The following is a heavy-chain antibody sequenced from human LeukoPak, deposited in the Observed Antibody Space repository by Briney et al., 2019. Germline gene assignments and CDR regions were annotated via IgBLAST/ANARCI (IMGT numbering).Heavy chain of an antibody. CDR2: FDPEDGGT. D-gene: IGHD3-16*01. J-gene: IGHJ3*02. Sequence: GASVKVSCKVSGYTLTELSMHWVRQAPGKGLEWMGGFDPEDGGTIYAQKSQGRVTMTEDTSTDTAYMELSSLRSEDTAVYYCATYDSSVWGSPIGEDAFDIWGQGTMVTVSS. CDR3: ATYDSSVWGSPIGEDAFDI. V-gene: IGHV1-24*01. CDR1: GYTLTELS.